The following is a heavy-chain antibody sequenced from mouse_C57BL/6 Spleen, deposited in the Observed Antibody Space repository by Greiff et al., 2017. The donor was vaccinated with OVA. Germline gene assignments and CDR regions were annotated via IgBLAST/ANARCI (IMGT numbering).Heavy chain of an antibody. V-gene: IGHV1-82*01. CDR1: GYAFSSSW. Sequence: VKLQQSGPELVKPGASVKISCKASGYAFSSSWMNWVKQRPGKGLEWIGRIYPGDGDTNYNGKFKGKATLTADKSSSTAYMQLSSLTSEDSAVYFCAREDYYVFAYWGQGTLVTVSA. D-gene: IGHD1-1*01. J-gene: IGHJ3*01. CDR2: IYPGDGDT. CDR3: AREDYYVFAY.